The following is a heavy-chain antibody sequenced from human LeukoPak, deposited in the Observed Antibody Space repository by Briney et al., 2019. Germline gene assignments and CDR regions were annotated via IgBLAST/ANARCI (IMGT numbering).Heavy chain of an antibody. CDR2: ISYDGSNK. Sequence: GGSLRLSCAASGFTFSSYAMHWVRQAPGKGLEWVAVISYDGSNKYYADSVKGRFTISRDNSKNTLYLQMNSLRAEDTAVYYCARGFILGVVIMFWFDPWGQGTLVTVSS. J-gene: IGHJ5*02. V-gene: IGHV3-30-3*01. D-gene: IGHD3-3*01. CDR3: ARGFILGVVIMFWFDP. CDR1: GFTFSSYA.